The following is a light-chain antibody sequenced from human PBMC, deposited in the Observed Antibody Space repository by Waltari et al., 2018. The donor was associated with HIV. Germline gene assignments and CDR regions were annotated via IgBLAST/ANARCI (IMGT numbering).Light chain of an antibody. J-gene: IGKJ4*01. Sequence: DIQLTQSPSFLSASVGDRVTITCRASRDISNYLAWYQQKPGKAPKLLIYGASILESGVPSRFSGSGSGTEFSLTIGSLQPEDFATYYCQQLESYTQITFGGGTKVEIK. V-gene: IGKV1-9*01. CDR3: QQLESYTQIT. CDR1: RDISNY. CDR2: GAS.